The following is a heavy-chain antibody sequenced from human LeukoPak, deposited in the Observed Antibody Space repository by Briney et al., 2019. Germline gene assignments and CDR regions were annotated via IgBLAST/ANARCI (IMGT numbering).Heavy chain of an antibody. CDR3: ARVNSMNGAGDY. CDR2: IYYSGST. V-gene: IGHV4-39*07. Sequence: SETLSLTCTVSGGSISSSSYYWGWIRQPPGKGLEWIGSIYYSGSTYYNPSLKSRVTISVDTSKNQFSLKLSSVTAADTAVYYCARVNSMNGAGDYWGQGTLVTVSS. CDR1: GGSISSSSYY. D-gene: IGHD3-3*02. J-gene: IGHJ4*02.